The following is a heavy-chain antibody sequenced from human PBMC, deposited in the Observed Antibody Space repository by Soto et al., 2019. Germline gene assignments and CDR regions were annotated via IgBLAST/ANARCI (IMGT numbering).Heavy chain of an antibody. J-gene: IGHJ4*02. D-gene: IGHD4-17*01. CDR1: EDSVSSNSAA. V-gene: IGHV6-1*01. CDR2: TYYRTNWYN. CDR3: ARGPFDYGDPSYYFDY. Sequence: SQTLSLTCAVSEDSVSSNSAAWNWIRQSPSRGLEWLGRTYYRTNWYNDYAVSVKSRITINPDTSNNQFSLQLNSVTPEDTAVYYCARGPFDYGDPSYYFDYWGQGTLVTVSS.